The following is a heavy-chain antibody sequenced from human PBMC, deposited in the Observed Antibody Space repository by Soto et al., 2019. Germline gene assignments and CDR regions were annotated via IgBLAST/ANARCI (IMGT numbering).Heavy chain of an antibody. D-gene: IGHD5-18*01. Sequence: EVQLVESGGGLVQPGGSLRLSCTTSAFIVDSTYMHWVRTAPGKRLAWVAVITVGGDTYYSDSVRGRSTLSRDTLKNTLNLQVNSLKVEHTAFYYCCIGLGYLIGDWGQGALVAVSS. V-gene: IGHV3-66*01. CDR1: AFIVDSTY. J-gene: IGHJ4*02. CDR2: ITVGGDT. CDR3: CIGLGYLIGD.